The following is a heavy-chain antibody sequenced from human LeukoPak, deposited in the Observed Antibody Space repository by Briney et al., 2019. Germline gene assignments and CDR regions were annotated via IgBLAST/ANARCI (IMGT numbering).Heavy chain of an antibody. D-gene: IGHD6-13*01. CDR1: GFTFDEHA. CDR3: AKDRSSSWYALSY. J-gene: IGHJ4*02. Sequence: GGSLRLSCAASGFTFDEHAMHWVRQAPGKGLEWVSGISWNGGSVGYADSVKGRFTISRDSAKNSLYLQMNSLRAEDTALYYCAKDRSSSWYALSYRGQGTLVTVSS. V-gene: IGHV3-9*01. CDR2: ISWNGGSV.